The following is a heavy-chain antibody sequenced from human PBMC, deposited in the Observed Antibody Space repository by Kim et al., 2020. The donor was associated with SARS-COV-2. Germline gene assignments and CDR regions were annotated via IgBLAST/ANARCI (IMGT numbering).Heavy chain of an antibody. CDR3: AKASVYTWFGEQDY. Sequence: GGSLRLSCAASGFTFSSYAMSWVRQAPGKGLEWVSAISGSGGSTYYADSVKSRFTISRDNSKNTLYLQMNSLRAEDTAVYYCAKASVYTWFGEQDYWGQGTLVTVSS. CDR1: GFTFSSYA. J-gene: IGHJ4*02. CDR2: ISGSGGST. V-gene: IGHV3-23*01. D-gene: IGHD3-10*01.